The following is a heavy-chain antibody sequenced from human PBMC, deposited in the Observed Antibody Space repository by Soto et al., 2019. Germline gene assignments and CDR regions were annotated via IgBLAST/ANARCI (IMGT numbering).Heavy chain of an antibody. Sequence: SGPTLVNPTQTLTLTCTFSGFSLSTSGMCVSWIRQPPGKALEWLALIDWDDDKYYSTSLKTRLTISKDTSKNQVVLTMTNMDPVDTATYYCAPSKHSSGWYSPYYGMDVWGQRTKVTGSS. CDR2: IDWDDDK. CDR1: GFSLSTSGMC. V-gene: IGHV2-70*01. D-gene: IGHD6-19*01. J-gene: IGHJ6*02. CDR3: APSKHSSGWYSPYYGMDV.